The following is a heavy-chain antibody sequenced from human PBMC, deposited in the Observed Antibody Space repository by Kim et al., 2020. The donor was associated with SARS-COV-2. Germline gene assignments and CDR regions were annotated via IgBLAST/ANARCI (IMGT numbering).Heavy chain of an antibody. V-gene: IGHV4-31*03. Sequence: SETLSLTCTVSGGSISSGGYYWSWIRQHPGKGLEWIGYIYYSGSTYYNPSLKSRVTISVDTSKNQFSLKLSSVTAADTAVYYCAREVKVRGVIPWFDPWGQGTLVTVSS. CDR1: GGSISSGGYY. CDR3: AREVKVRGVIPWFDP. D-gene: IGHD3-10*01. J-gene: IGHJ5*02. CDR2: IYYSGST.